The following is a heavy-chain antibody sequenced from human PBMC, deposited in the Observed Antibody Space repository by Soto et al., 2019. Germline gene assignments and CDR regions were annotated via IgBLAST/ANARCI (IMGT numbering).Heavy chain of an antibody. J-gene: IGHJ4*02. CDR2: IKDGGRT. CDR3: ARGQEGVVATH. D-gene: IGHD5-12*01. V-gene: IGHV4-34*01. Sequence: QVQLQQWGAGLLKPSETLSLNCAVNGGSLSGYYWSWIRQPPGKGLEWIGEIKDGGRTNYSPSRKSRATTSSDTSNNQFSLRLYSVTAADTGVYYCARGQEGVVATHWDQGTLVTVSS. CDR1: GGSLSGYY.